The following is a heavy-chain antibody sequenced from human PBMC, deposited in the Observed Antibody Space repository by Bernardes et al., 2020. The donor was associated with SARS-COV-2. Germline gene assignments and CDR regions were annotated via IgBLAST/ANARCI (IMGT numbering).Heavy chain of an antibody. CDR3: ATLHSDYESSR. J-gene: IGHJ4*02. D-gene: IGHD5-12*01. V-gene: IGHV3-33*01. CDR1: GFIFSDYG. Sequence: GGSLRLSCATSGFIFSDYGMHWVRQAPGKGLEWVANIWYDESNKYYADSVKGRFTISRDNSKNTLYLQMDSLSAEDTAVYYCATLHSDYESSRWGQGTLVTVSS. CDR2: IWYDESNK.